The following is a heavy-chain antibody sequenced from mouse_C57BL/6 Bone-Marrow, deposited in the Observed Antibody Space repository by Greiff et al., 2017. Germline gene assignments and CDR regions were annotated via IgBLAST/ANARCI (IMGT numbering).Heavy chain of an antibody. D-gene: IGHD2-4*01. CDR2: IYPRSGNT. CDR1: GYTFTSYG. J-gene: IGHJ3*01. CDR3: AREGRAYEYDGDEAY. Sequence: VQLQQSGAELARPGASVKLSCKASGYTFTSYGISWVKQRTGQGLEWIGEIYPRSGNTYYNEKFKGKATLTADKSSSTAYMELRSLTSEDSAVYFCAREGRAYEYDGDEAYWGQGTLVTVSA. V-gene: IGHV1-81*01.